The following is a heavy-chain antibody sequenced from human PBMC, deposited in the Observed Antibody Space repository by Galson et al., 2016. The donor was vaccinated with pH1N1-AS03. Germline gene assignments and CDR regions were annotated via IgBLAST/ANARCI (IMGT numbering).Heavy chain of an antibody. J-gene: IGHJ4*02. CDR3: ARILRGKGGLYS. CDR2: IDPDHDGGT. CDR1: GYTFTAYY. D-gene: IGHD3-16*01. Sequence: SVKVSCKASGYTFTAYYIHWVRQAPGQGLEWMGWIDPDHDGGTRYAQKFQGRVTMARDTSITTVYMEVTRLTSDDTAVYYCARILRGKGGLYSWGQGTLVTVTS. V-gene: IGHV1-2*02.